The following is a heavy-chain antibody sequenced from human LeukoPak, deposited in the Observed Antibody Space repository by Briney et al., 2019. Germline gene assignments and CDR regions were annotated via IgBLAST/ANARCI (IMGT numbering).Heavy chain of an antibody. CDR2: INWNGGST. V-gene: IGHV3-20*04. Sequence: GGSLRLSCAASGFTFSSYAMSWVRQAPGKGLEWVSGINWNGGSTGYADSVKGRFTISRDNAKNSLSLQMNSLRAEDTALYYCARDRGTMVRGLVYWGQGTLVTVSS. CDR3: ARDRGTMVRGLVY. CDR1: GFTFSSYA. J-gene: IGHJ4*02. D-gene: IGHD3-10*01.